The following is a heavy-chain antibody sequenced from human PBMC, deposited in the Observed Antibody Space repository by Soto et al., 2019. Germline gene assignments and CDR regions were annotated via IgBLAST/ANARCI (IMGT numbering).Heavy chain of an antibody. CDR3: AKDSGLLWFGELSVGDY. V-gene: IGHV3-7*01. D-gene: IGHD3-10*01. Sequence: PGGSLRLSCAASGFIFTNYWMSWVRQAPGEGLEWLANINRDGSEKRYVDSVKGRFSISRDNSKNTLYLQMNSLRAEDTAVYYCAKDSGLLWFGELSVGDYWGQGTLVTVSS. CDR1: GFIFTNYW. J-gene: IGHJ4*02. CDR2: INRDGSEK.